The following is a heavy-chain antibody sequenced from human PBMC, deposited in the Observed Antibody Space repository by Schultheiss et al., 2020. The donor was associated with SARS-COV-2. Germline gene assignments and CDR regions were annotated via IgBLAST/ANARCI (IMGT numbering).Heavy chain of an antibody. V-gene: IGHV4-34*09. CDR3: ARVNAPYGDSDY. D-gene: IGHD4-17*01. CDR2: IYYSGST. CDR1: GGSFSGYY. J-gene: IGHJ4*02. Sequence: SETLSLTCAVYGGSFSGYYWSWIRQPPGKGLEWIGYIYYSGSTYYNPSLKSRVTISVDTSKNQFSLKLSSVTAADTAVYYCARVNAPYGDSDYWGQGTLVTVSS.